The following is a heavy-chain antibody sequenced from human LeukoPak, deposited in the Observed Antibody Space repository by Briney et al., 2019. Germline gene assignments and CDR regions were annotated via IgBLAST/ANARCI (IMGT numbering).Heavy chain of an antibody. CDR1: GGTFSSYA. Sequence: SVKVSCKASGGTFSSYAISWVRQAPGQGLEWMGRIIPILGIANYAQKFQGRVTITADKSTSTAYMELSSLRSEDTAVYYCERGMTTVVTSFDYWGQGTLVTISS. V-gene: IGHV1-69*04. J-gene: IGHJ4*02. D-gene: IGHD4-23*01. CDR2: IIPILGIA. CDR3: ERGMTTVVTSFDY.